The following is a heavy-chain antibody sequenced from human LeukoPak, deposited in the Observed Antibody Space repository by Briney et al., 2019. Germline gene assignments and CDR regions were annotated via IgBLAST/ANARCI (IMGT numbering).Heavy chain of an antibody. CDR3: AREGRIVVA. CDR1: GGSISSSSYY. J-gene: IGHJ5*02. CDR2: IYYSGST. V-gene: IGHV4-39*02. D-gene: IGHD3-22*01. Sequence: SETLSLTCTVSGGSISSSSYYWGWIRQPPGKGLEWIGSIYYSGSTYYNPSLKSRVTISVDTSKNQFSLKLSSVTAADTAVYYCAREGRIVVAWGQGTLVTASS.